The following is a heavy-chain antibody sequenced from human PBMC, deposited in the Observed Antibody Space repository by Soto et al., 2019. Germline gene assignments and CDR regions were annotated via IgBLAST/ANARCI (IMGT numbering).Heavy chain of an antibody. V-gene: IGHV3-23*01. CDR2: ISGSGGST. J-gene: IGHJ3*02. Sequence: GGSLRLSCAASGFTFSSYAMSWVRQAPGKGLEWVSAISGSGGSTYYADSVKGRFTISRDNSKNTLYLQMNSLRAEDTAVYYCANPIAVAGTAFDIWGQGTMVTVSS. D-gene: IGHD6-19*01. CDR1: GFTFSSYA. CDR3: ANPIAVAGTAFDI.